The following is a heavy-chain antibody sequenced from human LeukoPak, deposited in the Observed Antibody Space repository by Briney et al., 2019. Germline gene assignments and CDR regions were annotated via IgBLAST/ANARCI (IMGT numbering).Heavy chain of an antibody. Sequence: PSETLSLTCAVFGGSSSSYYWSCIRQPPGKGLEWIGEINHSGYTSYNPSLKSRVTLSVDTSKHQFSLRMRDVTAADTAVYFCATAEREYFYFDSWGQGALVAVSS. CDR3: ATAEREYFYFDS. V-gene: IGHV4-34*01. J-gene: IGHJ4*02. CDR1: GGSSSSYY. D-gene: IGHD2/OR15-2a*01. CDR2: INHSGYT.